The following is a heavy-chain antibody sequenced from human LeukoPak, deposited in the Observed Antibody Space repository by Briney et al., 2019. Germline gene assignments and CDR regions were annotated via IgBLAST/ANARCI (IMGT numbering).Heavy chain of an antibody. V-gene: IGHV4-4*02. D-gene: IGHD4-11*01. CDR1: GDSISSRYW. J-gene: IGHJ5*02. Sequence: PSETLSLTCTVSGDSISSRYWWSWVRQPPGKGLEWIGQIHNVGFTKYNPSLKSRVTISVGKSKNHFSLKLNSVTAADTALYYCASETDYSHPNWFDPWGQGILVTVSS. CDR3: ASETDYSHPNWFDP. CDR2: IHNVGFT.